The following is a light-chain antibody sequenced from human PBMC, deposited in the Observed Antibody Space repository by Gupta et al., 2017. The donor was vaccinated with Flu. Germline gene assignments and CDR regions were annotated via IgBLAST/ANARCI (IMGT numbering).Light chain of an antibody. CDR1: PSLLHSNGYNY. J-gene: IGKJ2*03. CDR3: MTALQPGYS. Sequence: IVLTQSPLSLPVPPGAPASISCRSSPSLLHSNGYNYLAWYLQTPGQSPQLLLYLGSNRASVGPDRGSGGGSGTNVTLNSSRVEAEDVWLSEGMTALQPGYSFGQGTKLKIK. CDR2: LGS. V-gene: IGKV2-28*01.